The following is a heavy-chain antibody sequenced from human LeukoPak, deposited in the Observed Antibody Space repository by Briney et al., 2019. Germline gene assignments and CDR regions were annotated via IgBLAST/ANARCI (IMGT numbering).Heavy chain of an antibody. V-gene: IGHV3-9*01. D-gene: IGHD6-13*01. CDR3: AKIGAAAGTNY. CDR2: ISWNSGSI. Sequence: GGSLRLSCAASGFTFDDYAMHWVRQAPGKGLEWVSGISWNSGSIGYADSVKGRFTISRDNSKNTLYLQMNSLRAEDTAVYYCAKIGAAAGTNYWGQGTLVTVSS. CDR1: GFTFDDYA. J-gene: IGHJ4*02.